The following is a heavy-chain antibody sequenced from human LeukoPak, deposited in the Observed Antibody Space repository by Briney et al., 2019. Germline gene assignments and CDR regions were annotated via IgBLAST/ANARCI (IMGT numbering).Heavy chain of an antibody. Sequence: ASVKVSCKASGYTFTSYGISWVRQAPGQGLEWMGWISAYNGNTNYAQKLQGRVTMTTDTSTSTAYMELRSPRSDDTAVYYCARDLGTYGSGPNRGMDVWGQGTTVTVSS. V-gene: IGHV1-18*01. CDR1: GYTFTSYG. D-gene: IGHD3-10*01. CDR2: ISAYNGNT. CDR3: ARDLGTYGSGPNRGMDV. J-gene: IGHJ6*02.